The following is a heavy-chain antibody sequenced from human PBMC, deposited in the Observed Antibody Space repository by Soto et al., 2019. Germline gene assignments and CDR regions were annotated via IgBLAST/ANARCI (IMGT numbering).Heavy chain of an antibody. Sequence: GSLRLSCAASGFTFSSYAMHWVRQAPGKGLEWVAVISYDGSNKYYADSVKGRFTISRDNSKNTLYLQMNSLRAEDTAVYYCARGSDFCSGYQFYYYYYGMHVWGQGTTVTVSS. CDR3: ARGSDFCSGYQFYYYYYGMHV. V-gene: IGHV3-30-3*01. J-gene: IGHJ6*02. D-gene: IGHD3-3*01. CDR1: GFTFSSYA. CDR2: ISYDGSNK.